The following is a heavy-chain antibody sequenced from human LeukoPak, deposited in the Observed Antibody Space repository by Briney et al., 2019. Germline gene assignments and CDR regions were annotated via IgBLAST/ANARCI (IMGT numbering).Heavy chain of an antibody. D-gene: IGHD2-2*02. CDR2: IIPIFGTA. CDR3: ARGSCSSTSCYKNV. Sequence: ASVKVSCKASGGTFSSYAISWVRQAPGQGLEWMGGIIPIFGTANYAQKFQGRVTITTDESTSTAYMELSSLRSEDTAVHYCARGSCSSTSCYKNVWGKGTTVTVSS. CDR1: GGTFSSYA. J-gene: IGHJ6*04. V-gene: IGHV1-69*05.